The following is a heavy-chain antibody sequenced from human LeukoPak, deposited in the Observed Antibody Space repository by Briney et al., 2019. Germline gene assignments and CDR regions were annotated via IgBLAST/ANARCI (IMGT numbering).Heavy chain of an antibody. Sequence: GESLRISCKGSGYSFTSYWISWVRQMPGKGLEWMGRIDPSDSYTNYSPSFQGHVTISADKSISTAYLQWSSLKASDTAMYYRASFRGYSGYDDDYWGQGTLVTVSS. D-gene: IGHD5-12*01. V-gene: IGHV5-10-1*01. J-gene: IGHJ4*02. CDR3: ASFRGYSGYDDDY. CDR1: GYSFTSYW. CDR2: IDPSDSYT.